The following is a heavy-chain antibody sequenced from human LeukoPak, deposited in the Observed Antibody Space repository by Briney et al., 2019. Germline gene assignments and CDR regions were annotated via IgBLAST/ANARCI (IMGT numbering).Heavy chain of an antibody. J-gene: IGHJ4*02. CDR2: ISYDANIGSNK. D-gene: IGHD2-21*02. CDR3: VREDTPATANY. V-gene: IGHV3-30-3*01. CDR1: GFTFSRYA. Sequence: PGRSLRLSCATSGFTFSRYAMHWVRQAPGKGLEWVALISYDANIGSNKYYADSVKGRFTISRDNSKDTLFLQMHSLRPGDTAVYYCVREDTPATANYWGQGTLVTISS.